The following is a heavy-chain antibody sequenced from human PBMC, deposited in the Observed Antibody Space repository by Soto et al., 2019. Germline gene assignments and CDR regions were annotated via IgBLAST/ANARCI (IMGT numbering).Heavy chain of an antibody. V-gene: IGHV1-69*12. D-gene: IGHD2-2*01. J-gene: IGHJ4*02. CDR3: ARSWSNCISTSCYGSPFDY. CDR1: GGTFSSYA. CDR2: IIPIFGTA. Sequence: QVQLVQSGAEVKKSGSSVKVSCKASGGTFSSYAISWVRQAPGQGLEWMGGIIPIFGTANYAQKFQGRVTITADESTSTAYMELSSLRSEDTAVYYCARSWSNCISTSCYGSPFDYWGQGTLVTVSS.